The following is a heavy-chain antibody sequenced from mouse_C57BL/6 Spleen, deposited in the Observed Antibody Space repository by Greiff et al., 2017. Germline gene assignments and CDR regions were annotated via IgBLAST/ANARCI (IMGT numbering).Heavy chain of an antibody. J-gene: IGHJ3*01. D-gene: IGHD3-2*02. Sequence: VQLQQSGAELMKPGASVKLSCKATGYTFTGYWIEWVKQRPGHGLEWIGEILPGSGSTTYNEKFKGKATFTADTSSNTTYMQLSSLTTEDSAIYYWARTAAQKFAYWGQGTLVTVSA. CDR3: ARTAAQKFAY. CDR1: GYTFTGYW. CDR2: ILPGSGST. V-gene: IGHV1-9*01.